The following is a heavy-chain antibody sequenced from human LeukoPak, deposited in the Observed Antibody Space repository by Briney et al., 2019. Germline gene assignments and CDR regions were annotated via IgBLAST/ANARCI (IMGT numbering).Heavy chain of an antibody. V-gene: IGHV4-39*01. D-gene: IGHD3-22*01. J-gene: IGHJ4*02. Sequence: PSETLSLTCTVSGGSISSSSYYWGWTRQPPGKGLEWIGSIYYSGSTYYNPSLKSRVTISVDTSKNQFSLKLSSVTAADTAVYYCASPTYYYDSSGYRFDYWGQGTLVTVSS. CDR1: GGSISSSSYY. CDR2: IYYSGST. CDR3: ASPTYYYDSSGYRFDY.